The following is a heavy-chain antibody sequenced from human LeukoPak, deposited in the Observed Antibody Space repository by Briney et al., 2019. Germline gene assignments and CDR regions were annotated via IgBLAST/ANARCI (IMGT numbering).Heavy chain of an antibody. J-gene: IGHJ4*02. Sequence: ASVKVSCKASGYTFTSYCMHWVRQAPGQGLEWMGVINPSGDSTSYAQKFQGRATMTRDTSTSTVYMELSSLRSEDTAVHYCARSTIRGVTYYFDYWGQGTLVTVSA. D-gene: IGHD3-10*01. CDR3: ARSTIRGVTYYFDY. CDR1: GYTFTSYC. V-gene: IGHV1-46*01. CDR2: INPSGDST.